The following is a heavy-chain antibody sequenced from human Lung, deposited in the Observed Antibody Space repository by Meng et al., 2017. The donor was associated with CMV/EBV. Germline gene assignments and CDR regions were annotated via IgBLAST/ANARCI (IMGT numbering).Heavy chain of an antibody. CDR1: GGSINNYY. CDR3: ARIYCSSTSCYNDY. D-gene: IGHD2-2*01. V-gene: IGHV4-59*01. CDR2: IYYSGST. Sequence: GSLRLSCTVSGGSINNYYWSWIRPPPGKGLEWIGYIYYSGSTNYNPSLKSRVTISVDTSKNQFSLKLSSVTAADTAVYFCARIYCSSTSCYNDYWGQGTXVTVSS. J-gene: IGHJ4*02.